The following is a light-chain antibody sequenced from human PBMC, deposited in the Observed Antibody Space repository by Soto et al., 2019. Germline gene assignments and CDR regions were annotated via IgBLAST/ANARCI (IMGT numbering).Light chain of an antibody. CDR1: QIVNSKY. CDR3: VQYDEPPSRWT. CDR2: DAS. Sequence: EIVLTQSPGTLSLSPGERGTVSCRASQIVNSKYLARYQHRPGQAPRLLIYDASRRATGIPDRFSGSASGTVFIRIINRLEAEDFAVYFCVQYDEPPSRWTFGQGTKV. J-gene: IGKJ1*01. V-gene: IGKV3-20*01.